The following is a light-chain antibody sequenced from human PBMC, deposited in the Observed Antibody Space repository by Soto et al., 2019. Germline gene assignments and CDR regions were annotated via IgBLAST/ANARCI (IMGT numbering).Light chain of an antibody. CDR3: HRLNSYLT. V-gene: IGKV1-5*03. Sequence: IEMTQSPSTLSASVLDSVTITFRASHLISSWLAWYQQKPGKAPKLLIYKASRLERWVPSRFSGSESGTEFTLTITSLQADDVATYYNHRLNSYLTCGQRTRLEIK. CDR1: HLISSW. J-gene: IGKJ5*01. CDR2: KAS.